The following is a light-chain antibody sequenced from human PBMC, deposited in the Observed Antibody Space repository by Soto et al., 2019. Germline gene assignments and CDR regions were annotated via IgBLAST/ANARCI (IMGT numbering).Light chain of an antibody. CDR1: NSNIGADYA. Sequence: HSGLTQPRSFSGAPGQRVTISCTGSNSNIGADYAVHWYQHLPGTAPKLLLTGDTSRPSGVPDRFSGSKSGASASLAITHIQDEDEADYYCKSYDSTMSGAVFGLGKKVTV. CDR3: KSYDSTMSGAV. J-gene: IGLJ1*01. V-gene: IGLV1-40*01. CDR2: GDT.